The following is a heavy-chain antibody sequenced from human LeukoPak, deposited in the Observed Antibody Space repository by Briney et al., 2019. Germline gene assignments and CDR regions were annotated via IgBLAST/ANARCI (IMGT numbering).Heavy chain of an antibody. D-gene: IGHD3-22*01. CDR1: GFTFSSYA. V-gene: IGHV3-23*01. CDR3: AKGTHYYDSSGYYADY. CDR2: ISGSGGST. J-gene: IGHJ4*02. Sequence: GGSLRLSCAASGFTFSSYAVSWVRQAPGKGLEWVSAISGSGGSTYYADSVKGRFTISRDNSKNTLYLQMNSLRAGDTAVYYCAKGTHYYDSSGYYADYWGQGTLVTVSS.